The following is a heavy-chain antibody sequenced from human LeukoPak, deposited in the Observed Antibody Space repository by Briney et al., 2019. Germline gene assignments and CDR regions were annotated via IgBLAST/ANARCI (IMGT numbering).Heavy chain of an antibody. CDR2: ISSSGNII. J-gene: IGHJ4*02. CDR1: GFTFNDFY. CDR3: ARDSDGGNSWFDY. D-gene: IGHD4-23*01. V-gene: IGHV3-11*01. Sequence: GGSLRLSCAASGFTFNDFYMTWIRQAPGKGLEWTSYISSSGNIIDYADSVKGRFTISRDNAKNSLYLQMNSLRAEDTAVYYCARDSDGGNSWFDYWGQGTLVTVSS.